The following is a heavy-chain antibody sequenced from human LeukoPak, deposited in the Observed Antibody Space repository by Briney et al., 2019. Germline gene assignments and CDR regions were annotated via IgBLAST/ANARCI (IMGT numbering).Heavy chain of an antibody. CDR1: GLHFTTYW. V-gene: IGHV3-7*03. J-gene: IGHJ3*02. D-gene: IGHD3-9*01. Sequence: GGSLRLSCAVSGLHFTTYWMTWVRQAPGKGLEWVGNIKQDGSDTNYVDSVKGRFTISRDNAKRLLFLQMNSLRDKDTAVYYCARDLPDVLTGYSDNAFDIWGQGTMVTVSS. CDR3: ARDLPDVLTGYSDNAFDI. CDR2: IKQDGSDT.